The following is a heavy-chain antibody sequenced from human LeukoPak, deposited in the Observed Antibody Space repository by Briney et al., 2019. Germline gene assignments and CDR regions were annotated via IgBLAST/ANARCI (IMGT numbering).Heavy chain of an antibody. CDR3: ARDFKGQWLAAYYFDY. J-gene: IGHJ4*02. CDR2: IKGSGSYA. Sequence: GGSLRLSCVGSDFTFANYAMTWVRLTPGKGLEWVSSIKGSGSYAMYADSVSGRFTTSRDNSRNTIFLQMTSLRAEDTAVYYCARDFKGQWLAAYYFDYWGRGTLVTVSS. V-gene: IGHV3-23*01. D-gene: IGHD6-19*01. CDR1: DFTFANYA.